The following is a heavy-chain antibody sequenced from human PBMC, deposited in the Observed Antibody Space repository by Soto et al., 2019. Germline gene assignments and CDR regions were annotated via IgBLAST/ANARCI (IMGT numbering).Heavy chain of an antibody. V-gene: IGHV4-4*02. CDR1: GASISSSNW. CDR2: IYHTGST. J-gene: IGHJ5*02. CDR3: ARGADYSDYAAYFDP. D-gene: IGHD4-17*01. Sequence: QVLLQASGPGLVKPSGTLSLTCAVSGASISSSNWWSWIRQSPGKGLEWIGKIYHTGSTDYNPSLKSRVAMSVDKSKNYFSLKLTSVTAADTAVYYCARGADYSDYAAYFDPWGQGTLVTVSS.